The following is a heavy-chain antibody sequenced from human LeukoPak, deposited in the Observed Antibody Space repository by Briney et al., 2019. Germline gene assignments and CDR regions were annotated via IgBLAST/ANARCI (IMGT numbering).Heavy chain of an antibody. CDR3: AKDQRRGYSYGFDY. Sequence: GGSLRLSCAASGFTFSGFGIYWVRQAPGKGLEWVAVISSDGSNKYYADSVKGRFTISRDNSKNALYLQMNSLRADDTAVYYCAKDQRRGYSYGFDYWGQGTLVTVSS. CDR2: ISSDGSNK. J-gene: IGHJ4*02. V-gene: IGHV3-30*18. D-gene: IGHD5-18*01. CDR1: GFTFSGFG.